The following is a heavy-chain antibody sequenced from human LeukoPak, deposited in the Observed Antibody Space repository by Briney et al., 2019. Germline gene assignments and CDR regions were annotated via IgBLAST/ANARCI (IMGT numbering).Heavy chain of an antibody. CDR3: ARGRRIYCSSTSCYHRAYFDY. Sequence: PSETLSLTCAVYGGSFSGYYWSRIRQPPGKGLEWIGEINHSGSTNYNPSLKSRVTISVDTSKNQFSLKLSSVTAADTAVYYCARGRRIYCSSTSCYHRAYFDYWGQGTLVTVSS. V-gene: IGHV4-34*01. J-gene: IGHJ4*02. D-gene: IGHD2-2*01. CDR2: INHSGST. CDR1: GGSFSGYY.